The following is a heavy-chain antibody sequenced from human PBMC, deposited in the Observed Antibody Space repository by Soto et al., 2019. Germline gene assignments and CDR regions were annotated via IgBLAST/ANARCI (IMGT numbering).Heavy chain of an antibody. Sequence: EVQLLESGGGLVQPGGSLRLSCAASGFTFSSYAMSWVRQAPGKGLEWVSAISGSGGSTYYADSVKGRFTISRDNSENMLYLQMNSLRAEDTAVYYCAKDQGRVVVVPAAASDAFDIWGQGTMVTVSS. V-gene: IGHV3-23*01. CDR2: ISGSGGST. D-gene: IGHD2-2*01. CDR3: AKDQGRVVVVPAAASDAFDI. CDR1: GFTFSSYA. J-gene: IGHJ3*02.